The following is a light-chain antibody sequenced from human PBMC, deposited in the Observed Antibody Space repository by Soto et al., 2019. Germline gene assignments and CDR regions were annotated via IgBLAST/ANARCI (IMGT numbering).Light chain of an antibody. V-gene: IGLV4-69*01. CDR2: LNSAGSH. Sequence: QSVLTQSPSASASLGASVKLTCTLSSGHSSYAIAWHQQQPEKGPRYLMKLNSAGSHSKGDGIPDRFSGSSSGAERYLTISSLQSEDEADYYCQTWGTGIPWVFGGGTKLTVL. CDR1: SGHSSYA. CDR3: QTWGTGIPWV. J-gene: IGLJ3*02.